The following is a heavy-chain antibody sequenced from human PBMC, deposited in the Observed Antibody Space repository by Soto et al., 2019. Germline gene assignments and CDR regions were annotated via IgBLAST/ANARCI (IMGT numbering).Heavy chain of an antibody. J-gene: IGHJ4*02. CDR3: ARAGTYYYDSSGYYWNSHFDY. Sequence: PSETLSLTCAVSGGSISSSNWWSWVRQPPGKGLGWIGEIYHSGSTNYNPSLKSRVTISVDKSKNQFSLKLSSVTAADTAVYYCARAGTYYYDSSGYYWNSHFDYWGQGTLVTVSS. CDR1: GGSISSSNW. D-gene: IGHD3-22*01. V-gene: IGHV4-4*02. CDR2: IYHSGST.